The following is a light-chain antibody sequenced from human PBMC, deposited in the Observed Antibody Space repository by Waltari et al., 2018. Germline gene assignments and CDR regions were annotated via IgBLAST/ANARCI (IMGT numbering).Light chain of an antibody. CDR1: QGISNS. CDR3: QQCYGTPYT. V-gene: IGKV1-NL1*01. CDR2: DAS. Sequence: DIKMTQSPSSLSASVGDRVIITCRASQGISNSLAWYQQKPGKAPNLLLYDASRLETGVPSRFSGSGSGTDYTLTISSLQPEDFATYYCQQCYGTPYTFGQGTKLEIK. J-gene: IGKJ2*01.